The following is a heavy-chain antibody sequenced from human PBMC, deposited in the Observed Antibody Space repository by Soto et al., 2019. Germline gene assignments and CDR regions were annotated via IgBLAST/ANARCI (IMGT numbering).Heavy chain of an antibody. D-gene: IGHD6-13*01. V-gene: IGHV5-51*01. J-gene: IGHJ4*02. CDR3: ARSPRSSPYFHY. CDR2: IYPGDHET. Sequence: GESLKISCRCSGYTFSNFWIAWVRHLPGKGLEWMGIIYPGDHETRYSPSFHGKVTISADKSINTAYLQWSSLEASDSAFYYCARSPRSSPYFHYWGQGALVTVSS. CDR1: GYTFSNFW.